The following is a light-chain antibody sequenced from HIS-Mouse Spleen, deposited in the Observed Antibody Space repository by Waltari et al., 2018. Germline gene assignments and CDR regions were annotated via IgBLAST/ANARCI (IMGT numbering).Light chain of an antibody. CDR2: EVS. J-gene: IGLJ2*01. CDR3: SSYTSSSTLV. V-gene: IGLV2-14*01. CDR1: SSDVGGYNY. Sequence: QSALTQPASVSGSPGQSITISCTGTSSDVGGYNYVSWYQQHPGKAPKRMIYEVSNRPSGVSNRVSGSKSGNTASLTIAGVQAEDEADYYCSSYTSSSTLVFGGGTKLTVL.